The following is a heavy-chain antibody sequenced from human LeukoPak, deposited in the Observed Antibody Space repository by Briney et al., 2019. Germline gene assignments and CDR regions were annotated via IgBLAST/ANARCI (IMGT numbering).Heavy chain of an antibody. CDR3: ARASTTVPNLLDH. J-gene: IGHJ4*02. V-gene: IGHV3-74*01. D-gene: IGHD4-17*01. Sequence: PGGSLRLSCAASGFTFSTYWMHWVRQAPGKGLVWVVRIKGDGSSTIYADSVKGRFTISRDNSKNTLYLQTSSLRAEDTAVYYCARASTTVPNLLDHWGRGTLVTVSS. CDR1: GFTFSTYW. CDR2: IKGDGSST.